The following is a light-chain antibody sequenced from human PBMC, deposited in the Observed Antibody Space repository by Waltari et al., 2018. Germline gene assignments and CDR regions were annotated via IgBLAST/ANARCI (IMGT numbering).Light chain of an antibody. CDR3: CSYVRNVTWV. Sequence: QSALTQPASVSGSPGQSITLSCIGTSSDVGGYSLVSWYQQHPGKAPKLKIYEDSNRPAGVSNRLSGLKTGNTASLTISGLQAEDEADYYCCSYVRNVTWVFGGGTKLTVL. V-gene: IGLV2-23*01. CDR1: SSDVGGYSL. J-gene: IGLJ3*02. CDR2: EDS.